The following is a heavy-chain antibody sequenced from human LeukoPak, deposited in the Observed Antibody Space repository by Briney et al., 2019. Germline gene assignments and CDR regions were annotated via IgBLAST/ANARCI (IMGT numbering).Heavy chain of an antibody. D-gene: IGHD3-22*01. CDR3: ARQPPDTASFDY. J-gene: IGHJ4*02. V-gene: IGHV4-61*05. Sequence: SETLSLTCTVSGVSISSSNSYWGWIRQPPGKGLEWIGYIYYSGSTNYNPSLKSRGTISVDTSKNQVSLKLSSVTAADTAVYFCARQPPDTASFDYWGQGTLVTVSS. CDR1: GVSISSSNSY. CDR2: IYYSGST.